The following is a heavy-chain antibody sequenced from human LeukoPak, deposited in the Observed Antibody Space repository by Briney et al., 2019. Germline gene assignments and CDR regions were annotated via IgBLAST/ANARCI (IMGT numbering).Heavy chain of an antibody. V-gene: IGHV3-48*04. J-gene: IGHJ3*02. CDR2: ISNTGSVI. CDR1: GSTFSSHT. CDR3: AKSPGSYFDWLGHAFDI. D-gene: IGHD3-9*01. Sequence: GGSLRLSCAASGSTFSSHTMNWVRQAPGKGLEWISYISNTGSVIYYADSVKGRFTISRDNAKNSLYLQMNSLRAEDTALYYCAKSPGSYFDWLGHAFDIWGQGTMVTVSS.